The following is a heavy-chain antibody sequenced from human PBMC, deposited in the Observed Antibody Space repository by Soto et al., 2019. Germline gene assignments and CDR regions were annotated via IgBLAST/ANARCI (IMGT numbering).Heavy chain of an antibody. D-gene: IGHD3-3*01. CDR3: ARVQYLRFAAFNL. CDR1: GFTFSSHW. J-gene: IGHJ3*01. CDR2: IKQDGSEK. V-gene: IGHV3-7*03. Sequence: GGSLRLSCAASGFTFSSHWMAWVRQSPGKGLEWVANIKQDGSEKYYVDSVKGRFSISRDNAENSLYLQMNSLRAEDTAVYYWARVQYLRFAAFNLWGKGTMATASS.